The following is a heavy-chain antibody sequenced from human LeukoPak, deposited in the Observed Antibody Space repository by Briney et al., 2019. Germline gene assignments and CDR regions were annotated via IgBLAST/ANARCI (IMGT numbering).Heavy chain of an antibody. CDR3: ARWGYSSSLPRGNGYYYGMDV. V-gene: IGHV1-2*06. CDR2: INPNSGGT. CDR1: GYTFTGYY. D-gene: IGHD6-6*01. J-gene: IGHJ6*02. Sequence: ASVKVSCKASGYTFTGYYMHWVRQAPGQGLEWMGRINPNSGGTNYAQKFQGRVTMTRDTSISTAYMELSRLRSDDTAVYYCARWGYSSSLPRGNGYYYGMDVWGQGTTVTSP.